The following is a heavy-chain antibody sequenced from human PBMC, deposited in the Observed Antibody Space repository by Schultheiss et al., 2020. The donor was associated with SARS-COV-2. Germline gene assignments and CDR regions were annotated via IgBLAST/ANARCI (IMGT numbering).Heavy chain of an antibody. CDR1: GGSISSYY. D-gene: IGHD3-22*01. V-gene: IGHV4-59*01. J-gene: IGHJ4*02. CDR2: IYYSGST. CDR3: TRWFARDTDDY. Sequence: SETLSLTCTVSGGSISSYYWSWIRQPAGKGLEWIGYIYYSGSTNYNPSLKSRVTISVDTSKNQFSLKLSSVTAADTAVYYCTRWFARDTDDYWGQGTLVTVSS.